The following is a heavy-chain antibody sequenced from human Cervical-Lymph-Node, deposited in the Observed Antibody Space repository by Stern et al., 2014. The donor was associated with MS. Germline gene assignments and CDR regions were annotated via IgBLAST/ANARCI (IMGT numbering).Heavy chain of an antibody. CDR2: ITVYNGNT. CDR1: GYTFSSFA. D-gene: IGHD3-16*01. V-gene: IGHV1-18*01. CDR3: ARGWGDPRH. Sequence: VQLVQSGAEVKKPGASVNVSCKASGYTFSSFAITWVRQAPGQGLEWMGTITVYNGNTNYAQRGQDRVTMTTDTSTNTAYLGARNRRSDDTAVYSCARGWGDPRHWGQGTLVTVSS. J-gene: IGHJ4*02.